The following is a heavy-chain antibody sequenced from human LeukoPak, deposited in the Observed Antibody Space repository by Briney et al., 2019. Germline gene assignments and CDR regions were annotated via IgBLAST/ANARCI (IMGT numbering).Heavy chain of an antibody. J-gene: IGHJ5*02. CDR3: GGEASLEGWFVP. V-gene: IGHV1-18*01. CDR1: GYTFTSYG. Sequence: ASVKVSCKASGYTFTSYGISWVRQAPGQGLERMGWISAYNGNTNYAQKLQGRVTMTTDTSTSTAYMELRSLRSDDTAVYYCGGEASLEGWFVPWGQGSLVTVSS. CDR2: ISAYNGNT.